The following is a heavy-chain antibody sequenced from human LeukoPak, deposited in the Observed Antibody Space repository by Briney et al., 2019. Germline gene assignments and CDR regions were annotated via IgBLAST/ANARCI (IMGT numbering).Heavy chain of an antibody. J-gene: IGHJ4*02. V-gene: IGHV3-23*01. CDR1: EFTFSTYA. CDR3: AKASGSGTYYKSPFDS. Sequence: GGSLRLSCAASEFTFSTYAMSWVRQAPGKGLEWVSAISGSGGSTYYADSVKGRFTISRDNSKNTLYLQMNSLRAEDTAVYYCAKASGSGTYYKSPFDSWGQGTLVTVSS. D-gene: IGHD3-10*01. CDR2: ISGSGGST.